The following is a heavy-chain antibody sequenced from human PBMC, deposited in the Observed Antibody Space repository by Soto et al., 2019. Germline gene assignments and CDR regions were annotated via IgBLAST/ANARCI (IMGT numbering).Heavy chain of an antibody. CDR1: GGTFSSYA. Sequence: SVKVSCKASGGTFSSYAISWVRQAPGQGLEWMGGIIPIFGTANYAQKFQGRVTITADESTSTAYMELSSLRSEDTAVYYCARDLSPIAVAGTGFDPWGQGTLVTVSS. V-gene: IGHV1-69*13. CDR3: ARDLSPIAVAGTGFDP. CDR2: IIPIFGTA. D-gene: IGHD6-19*01. J-gene: IGHJ5*02.